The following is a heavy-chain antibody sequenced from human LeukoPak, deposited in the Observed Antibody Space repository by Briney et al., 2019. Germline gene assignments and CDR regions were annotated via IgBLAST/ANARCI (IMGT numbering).Heavy chain of an antibody. CDR3: AKATKSIVVDNYFDY. CDR1: GFTVSTNY. Sequence: GGSLRLSCAASGFTVSTNYMTWVRQAPGKGLEWVSVIYSGGTTYYADSVKGRFTISRDSSTNTLYLQVNSLRAEDTAVYYCAKATKSIVVDNYFDYWGQGTLVTVSS. D-gene: IGHD3-22*01. CDR2: IYSGGTT. J-gene: IGHJ4*02. V-gene: IGHV3-53*01.